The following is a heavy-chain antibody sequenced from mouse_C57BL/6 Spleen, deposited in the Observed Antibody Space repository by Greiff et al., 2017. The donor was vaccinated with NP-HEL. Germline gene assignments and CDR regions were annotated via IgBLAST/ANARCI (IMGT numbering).Heavy chain of an antibody. Sequence: QVQLQQSGPELVKPGASVKISCKASGYAFSSSWMNWVKQRPGKGLEWIGRIYPGDGDTNYNGKFKGKATLTADKSSSTAYMQLSSLTSEDSAVYFCARCGYGSSWYFDVWGTGTTVTVSS. CDR2: IYPGDGDT. CDR1: GYAFSSSW. V-gene: IGHV1-82*01. D-gene: IGHD1-1*01. CDR3: ARCGYGSSWYFDV. J-gene: IGHJ1*03.